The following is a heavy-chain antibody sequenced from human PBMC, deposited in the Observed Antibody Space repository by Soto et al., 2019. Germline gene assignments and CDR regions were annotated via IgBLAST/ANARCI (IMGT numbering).Heavy chain of an antibody. CDR3: ARGRGSRWYHDY. CDR1: GGSISSGGYY. V-gene: IGHV4-31*03. J-gene: IGHJ4*02. D-gene: IGHD6-13*01. CDR2: IYYSGST. Sequence: QVQLQESGPGLVKPSQTLSLTCTVSGGSISSGGYYWSWIRQHPGTGLEWIGYIYYSGSTYYNPALKKRVTISVDTSKNQFSLKLSSVTAADTAVYYCARGRGSRWYHDYWGQGTLVTVSS.